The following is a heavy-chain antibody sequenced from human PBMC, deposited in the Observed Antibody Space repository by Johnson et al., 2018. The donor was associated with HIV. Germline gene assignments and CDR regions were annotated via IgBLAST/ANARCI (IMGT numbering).Heavy chain of an antibody. Sequence: QVQLVESGGGVVQPGRSLRLSCAASGFTFSSYGMHWVRQAPGKGLEWVAVIWYDGSNKYYADSVKGRFTISRDNARNSLYVQMNSLRVEDMAVYYCARLRGAFDIWGQGTMVTVSS. CDR3: ARLRGAFDI. D-gene: IGHD3-10*01. J-gene: IGHJ3*02. CDR1: GFTFSSYG. CDR2: IWYDGSNK. V-gene: IGHV3-33*01.